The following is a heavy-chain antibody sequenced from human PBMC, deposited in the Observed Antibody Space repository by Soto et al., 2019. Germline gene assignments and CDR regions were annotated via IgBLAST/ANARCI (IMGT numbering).Heavy chain of an antibody. CDR3: AKNSGWFNT. D-gene: IGHD3-10*01. V-gene: IGHV3-23*01. CDR2: IDGGGETT. CDR1: GFPFSATD. Sequence: EFQVMQSGGGFVQPGGSLRLACAASGFPFSATDMSWVRQAPGKGLEWVSTIDGGGETTYYADSVRGRFTISRDNSKNTVYLQMDGLGVDDTAFYYCAKNSGWFNTWGQGDLVIVSS. J-gene: IGHJ5*02.